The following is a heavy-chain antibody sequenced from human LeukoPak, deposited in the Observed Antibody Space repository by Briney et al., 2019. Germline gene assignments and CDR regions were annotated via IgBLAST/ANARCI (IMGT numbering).Heavy chain of an antibody. CDR1: GYTFTDSY. D-gene: IGHD2-21*02. V-gene: IGHV1-2*06. Sequence: GASVKVSCKASGYTFTDSYMHWVRQAPGQGLECVGRINPNSGGTNYAQKFQGRVTMTRDTSTSTAYMELSGLRYDDTAVYYCVREYCGGDCYPWNWGQGTLVTVS. CDR2: INPNSGGT. J-gene: IGHJ4*02. CDR3: VREYCGGDCYPWN.